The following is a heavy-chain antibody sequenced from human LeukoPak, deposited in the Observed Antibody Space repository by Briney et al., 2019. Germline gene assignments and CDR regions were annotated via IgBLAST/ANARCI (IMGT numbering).Heavy chain of an antibody. CDR3: ASGYYYDSSRYPRGDY. CDR1: GFTVSSNY. V-gene: IGHV3-66*02. D-gene: IGHD3-22*01. Sequence: PGGSLRLSCAASGFTVSSNYMSWVRQAPGKGLEWVSVIYSGGSTYYADSVKGRFTISRDNSKNTLYLQMNSLRAEDTAVYYCASGYYYDSSRYPRGDYWGQRTLVTVSS. CDR2: IYSGGST. J-gene: IGHJ4*02.